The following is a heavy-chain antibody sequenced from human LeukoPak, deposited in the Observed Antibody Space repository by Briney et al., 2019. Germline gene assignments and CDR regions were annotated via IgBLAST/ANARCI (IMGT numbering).Heavy chain of an antibody. Sequence: PSETLSLTCTVSGVSISSSSYYWGWIRQPPGKGLEWIGSIYYSGSTYYNPSLKSRVTISVDTSKNQFSLKLSSVTAADTAVYYCARHGVLSISSSFDYWGQGTLVTVPS. CDR3: ARHGVLSISSSFDY. D-gene: IGHD2/OR15-2a*01. CDR2: IYYSGST. J-gene: IGHJ4*02. CDR1: GVSISSSSYY. V-gene: IGHV4-39*01.